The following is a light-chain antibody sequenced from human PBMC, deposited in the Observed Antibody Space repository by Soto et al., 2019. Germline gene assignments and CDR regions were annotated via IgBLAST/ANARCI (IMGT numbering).Light chain of an antibody. V-gene: IGKV1-5*03. CDR3: QQYNTCPWT. CDR1: QNINSW. J-gene: IGKJ1*01. Sequence: DIQMTQSPSTLSASVGDRVTITCRASQNINSWLAWYQQQSGKAPKVLIYKASSLESGVPSRFSGSGSGTEFTLTISSLQPDDFATYYCQQYNTCPWTFGHGTNVEIK. CDR2: KAS.